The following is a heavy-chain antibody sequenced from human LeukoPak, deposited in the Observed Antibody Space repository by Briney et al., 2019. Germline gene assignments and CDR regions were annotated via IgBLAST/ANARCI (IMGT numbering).Heavy chain of an antibody. CDR3: AKALGSGWSPSGPDY. D-gene: IGHD6-19*01. J-gene: IGHJ4*02. CDR2: IWYDGSSK. Sequence: GGSLRLSCAPSGSTFTSHAMHWARQAPGKGLEWVALIWYDGSSKNYADSVKGRFTISRDFSKNMLYLQMDSLRVEDTAVYYCAKALGSGWSPSGPDYWGQGTLVTVSS. V-gene: IGHV3-33*06. CDR1: GSTFTSHA.